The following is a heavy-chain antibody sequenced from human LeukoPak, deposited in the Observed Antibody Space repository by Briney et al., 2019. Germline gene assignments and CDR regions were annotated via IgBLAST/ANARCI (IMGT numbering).Heavy chain of an antibody. Sequence: PGGSLRLSCAASGFTFSSYWMHWVREAPGMRRLWVSHISGDGSTTNYADSVKGRFTISRDNAKNTLYLQINSLRAEDTAVYYCARLDILTGNYYYFNFWGQGTLVTVSS. J-gene: IGHJ4*02. D-gene: IGHD3-9*01. CDR1: GFTFSSYW. CDR2: ISGDGSTT. CDR3: ARLDILTGNYYYFNF. V-gene: IGHV3-74*01.